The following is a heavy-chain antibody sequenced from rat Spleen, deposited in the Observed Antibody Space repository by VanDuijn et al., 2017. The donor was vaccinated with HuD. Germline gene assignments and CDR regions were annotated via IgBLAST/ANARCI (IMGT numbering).Heavy chain of an antibody. D-gene: IGHD4-3*01. CDR1: GFTFSDYN. J-gene: IGHJ2*01. CDR2: ITPSGNIT. V-gene: IGHV5-27*01. Sequence: EVQLVESGGGLVQPGRSLKLSCAASGFTFSDYNMAWVRQGPKKGLEWVASITPSGNITYYRDSVKGRFTISRDNAKSTLFLQMDSLRSEDTATFYCTTDNWGYWGQGVMVTVSS. CDR3: TTDNWGY.